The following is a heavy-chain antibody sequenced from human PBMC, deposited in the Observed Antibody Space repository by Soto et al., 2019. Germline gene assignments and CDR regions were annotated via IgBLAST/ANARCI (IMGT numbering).Heavy chain of an antibody. CDR1: GYTFTDDW. CDR2: FYPGDSDT. D-gene: IGHD4-17*01. J-gene: IGHJ4*02. CDR3: ARQGNGAEGFDY. Sequence: GEPVKISCRVSGYTFTDDWIVCVRQMPGKCLEWMGIFYPGDSDTRYSPSFQGQVTISADRSISTAYLQWSSLRPSDTAMYYCARQGNGAEGFDYWGQGTLVTVHS. V-gene: IGHV5-51*01.